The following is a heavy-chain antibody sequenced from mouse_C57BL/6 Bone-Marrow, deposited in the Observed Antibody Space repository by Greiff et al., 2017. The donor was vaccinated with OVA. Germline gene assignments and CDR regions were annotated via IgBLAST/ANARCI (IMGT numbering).Heavy chain of an antibody. J-gene: IGHJ2*01. CDR2: IHPTSGST. CDR1: GYTFTSYW. Sequence: VQLQQPGAELVKPGASVKLSCKASGYTFTSYWMHWVKQRPGQGLEWIGMIHPTSGSTNYNEKFKSKATLTVDKSSSTAYMQLSSRESEDSAVYYSASQGDYDGIDYWGQGTTLTVSS. D-gene: IGHD2-4*01. V-gene: IGHV1-64*01. CDR3: ASQGDYDGIDY.